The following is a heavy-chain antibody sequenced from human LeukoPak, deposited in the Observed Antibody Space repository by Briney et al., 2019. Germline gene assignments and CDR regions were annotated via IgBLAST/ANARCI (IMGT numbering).Heavy chain of an antibody. D-gene: IGHD1-7*01. CDR2: INPSGGST. J-gene: IGHJ1*01. CDR1: GYTFTGYY. V-gene: IGHV1-46*01. CDR3: ARGPGELRPGYFQH. Sequence: ASVKVSCKASGYTFTGYYMHWVRQAPGQGLEWMGIINPSGGSTSYAQKFQGRVTLTRDMSTSTVYMELSSLRSEDTAVYYRARGPGELRPGYFQHWGQGTLVTVSS.